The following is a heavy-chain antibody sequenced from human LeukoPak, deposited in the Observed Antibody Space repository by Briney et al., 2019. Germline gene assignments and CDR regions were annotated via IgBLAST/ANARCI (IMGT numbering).Heavy chain of an antibody. V-gene: IGHV4-59*08. CDR3: ARHIGGGIDDMDV. J-gene: IGHJ6*03. D-gene: IGHD3-16*02. CDR2: IYVTGT. Sequence: SETLSLTCTVSGGSIGTYYWSWIRQSPGKGLEWIGYIYVTGTRYNPYLQSRVTISVDRSRNQFFLKMSSVTAADTAVYYCARHIGGGIDDMDVWGKGIKVIVSS. CDR1: GGSIGTYY.